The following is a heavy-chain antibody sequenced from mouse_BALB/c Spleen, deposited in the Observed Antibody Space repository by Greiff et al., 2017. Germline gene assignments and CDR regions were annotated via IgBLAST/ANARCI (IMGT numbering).Heavy chain of an antibody. CDR2: IYPYNGGT. J-gene: IGHJ2*01. CDR1: GYTFPDYN. V-gene: IGHV1S29*02. D-gene: IGHD1-1*01. Sequence: EVQLQQSGPELVKPGASVKISCKASGYTFPDYNMHWVKQSHGKSLEWIGYIYPYNGGTGYNQKFKSKATLTVDNSSSTAYMELRSLTSEDSAVYYCARSDYGSFDYWGQGTTLTVSS. CDR3: ARSDYGSFDY.